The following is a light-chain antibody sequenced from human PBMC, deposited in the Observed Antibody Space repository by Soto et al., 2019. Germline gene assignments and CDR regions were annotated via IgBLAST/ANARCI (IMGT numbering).Light chain of an antibody. CDR3: QQYGSSQLT. CDR1: QSVSSN. J-gene: IGKJ4*01. Sequence: EIVVTHSPATLAVSPCERATLSCRASQSVSSNLAWYQQKPGQAPRLLIYGASTRATGVPARFSGSGSGTEFTLTISSLEPEDFAVYYCQQYGSSQLTFGGGTKVDIK. V-gene: IGKV3-15*01. CDR2: GAS.